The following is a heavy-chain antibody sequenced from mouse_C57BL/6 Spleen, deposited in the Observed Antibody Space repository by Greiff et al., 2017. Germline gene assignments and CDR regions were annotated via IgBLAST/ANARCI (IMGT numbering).Heavy chain of an antibody. CDR3: ARAIYYGSLWYFDV. CDR1: GYSITSGYY. Sequence: EVQLVESGPGLVKPSQSLSLTCSVTGYSITSGYYWNWIRQFPGNKLEWMGYISYDGSNNYNPSLKNRISITRDTSKNQFFLKLNSVTTEDTATYYCARAIYYGSLWYFDVWGTGTTVTVSS. V-gene: IGHV3-6*01. CDR2: ISYDGSN. D-gene: IGHD1-1*01. J-gene: IGHJ1*03.